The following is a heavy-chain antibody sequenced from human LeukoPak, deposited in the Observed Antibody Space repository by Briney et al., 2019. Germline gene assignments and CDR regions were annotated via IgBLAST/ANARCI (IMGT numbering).Heavy chain of an antibody. CDR1: GFTFSSYG. CDR2: ISYDGSNN. J-gene: IGHJ4*02. V-gene: IGHV3-30*03. Sequence: GGSLRLPCAASGFTFSSYGMHWVRQAPGKGLEWVAVISYDGSNNYYADSVKGRFTISRDNSKNTLFLQMNSLRAEDTAVYYCASYLGDYWGQGTLVTVSS. D-gene: IGHD7-27*01. CDR3: ASYLGDY.